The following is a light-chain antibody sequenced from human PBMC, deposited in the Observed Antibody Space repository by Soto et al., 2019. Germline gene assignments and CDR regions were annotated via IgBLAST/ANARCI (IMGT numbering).Light chain of an antibody. J-gene: IGLJ1*01. CDR1: SSDVGGYNF. V-gene: IGLV2-11*01. CDR2: DVT. CDR3: CSFAGSYTAYV. Sequence: QSALTQPRSVSGSPGQSVTISCTGTSSDVGGYNFVSWYQQHPGKAPKLIIYDVTKRPSGVPDRFSGPKSGNTASLTISGLQAEDEADYHCCSFAGSYTAYVFGTGTKLTVL.